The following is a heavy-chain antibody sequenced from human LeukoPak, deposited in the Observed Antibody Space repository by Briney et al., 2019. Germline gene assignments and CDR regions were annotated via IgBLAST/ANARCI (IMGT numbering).Heavy chain of an antibody. V-gene: IGHV3-23*01. CDR1: GFTFSSYG. CDR3: AKSAGYSSGFDY. CDR2: ISGSGGST. D-gene: IGHD6-19*01. J-gene: IGHJ4*02. Sequence: GGSLRLSCAASGFTFSSYGMSWVRQAPGKGLEWVSAISGSGGSTYYADSVKGRFTISRDNSKNTLYLQMNSLRVEDTAVYYCAKSAGYSSGFDYWGQGTLVTVSS.